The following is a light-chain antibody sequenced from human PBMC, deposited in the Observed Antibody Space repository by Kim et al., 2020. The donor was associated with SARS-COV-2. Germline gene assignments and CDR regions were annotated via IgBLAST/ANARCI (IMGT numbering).Light chain of an antibody. CDR2: VNSDGSH. V-gene: IGLV4-69*01. Sequence: ASVKLTCTLRSGHSTYAIAWHQQQPEKGPRYLMKVNSDGSHSKGDGIPDRFSGSSSGAERYLTISSLHSEDEADYYCQTWDSGPWVFGGGTQLTVL. CDR3: QTWDSGPWV. J-gene: IGLJ3*02. CDR1: SGHSTYA.